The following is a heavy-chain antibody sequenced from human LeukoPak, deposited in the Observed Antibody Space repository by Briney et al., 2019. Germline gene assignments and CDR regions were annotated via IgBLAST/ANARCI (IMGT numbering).Heavy chain of an antibody. CDR1: GGSISSYY. V-gene: IGHV4-4*07. CDR3: ARRSGRTYYYYYYMDV. J-gene: IGHJ6*03. Sequence: SETLSLSCTVSGGSISSYYLSWIRQPAGKGLEWIGRIYTSGSTNYNPSLKSRVTISVDKSKNQFSLKLSSVTAADTAVYYCARRSGRTYYYYYYMDVWGKGTTVTVSS. CDR2: IYTSGST. D-gene: IGHD3-3*01.